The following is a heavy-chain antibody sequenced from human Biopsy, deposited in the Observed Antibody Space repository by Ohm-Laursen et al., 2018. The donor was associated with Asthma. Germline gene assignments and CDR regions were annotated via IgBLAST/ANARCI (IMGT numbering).Heavy chain of an antibody. V-gene: IGHV1-3*01. CDR2: INAANGNT. Sequence: ASVKVSCNASGYTFINYAIHWVRQAPGHSLEWMGWINAANGNTKYSQKFQGRLTISRDTSASTAYMDLSSLRFEDTAVYYCARTYFDFLTGQVHDAFAMWGQGTMVTVSS. CDR1: GYTFINYA. J-gene: IGHJ3*02. CDR3: ARTYFDFLTGQVHDAFAM. D-gene: IGHD3-9*01.